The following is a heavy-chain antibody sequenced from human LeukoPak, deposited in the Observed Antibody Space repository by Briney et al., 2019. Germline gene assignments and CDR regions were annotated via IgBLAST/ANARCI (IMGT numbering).Heavy chain of an antibody. J-gene: IGHJ4*02. D-gene: IGHD6-13*01. Sequence: GESLKISCKASGYSFTNTFIGWVRQMPGKGLEWMGIIYPGDSGTRYSPSFQGQVTISADKSITTAYLQWSSLKASDTAMYYCARPIAPAGTDLGYWGQGTLVTVSS. CDR2: IYPGDSGT. CDR1: GYSFTNTF. V-gene: IGHV5-51*01. CDR3: ARPIAPAGTDLGY.